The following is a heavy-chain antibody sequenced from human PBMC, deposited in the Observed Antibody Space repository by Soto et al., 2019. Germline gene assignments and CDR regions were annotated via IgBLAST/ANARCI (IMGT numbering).Heavy chain of an antibody. CDR1: GYTFTSYD. CDR3: ARGWYSSGWYYPYYYGMDV. D-gene: IGHD6-19*01. Sequence: SVKVSCKASGYTFTSYDINWVRQATGQGLEWMGWMNPNSGNTGYAQKFQGRVTMTRNTSISTAYMELSSLRSEDTAVYYCARGWYSSGWYYPYYYGMDVWGQGTTVTVSS. J-gene: IGHJ6*02. CDR2: MNPNSGNT. V-gene: IGHV1-8*01.